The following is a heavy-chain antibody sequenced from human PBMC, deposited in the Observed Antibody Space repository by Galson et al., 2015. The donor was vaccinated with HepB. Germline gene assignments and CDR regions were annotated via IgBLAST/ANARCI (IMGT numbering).Heavy chain of an antibody. J-gene: IGHJ5*02. V-gene: IGHV1-3*01. CDR2: INAGNGNT. CDR1: GYTFTSYA. Sequence: SVKVSCKASGYTFTSYAMHWVRQAPGQRLEWMGWINAGNGNTKYSQKFQGRVTITRDTSASTAYMELSSLRSEDTAVYYCARWVSYYYGMDPWGQGTLVTVSS. CDR3: ARWVSYYYGMDP. D-gene: IGHD2/OR15-2a*01.